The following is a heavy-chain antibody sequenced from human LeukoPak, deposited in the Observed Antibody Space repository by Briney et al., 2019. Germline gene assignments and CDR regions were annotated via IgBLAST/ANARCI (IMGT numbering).Heavy chain of an antibody. CDR1: GGSISSGGYS. CDR3: ARASYYYDSSGYYAPAHFDY. J-gene: IGHJ4*02. V-gene: IGHV4-30-2*01. Sequence: SETLSLTCAVSGGSISSGGYSWSWIRQPPGKGLEWIGYIYHSGSTYYNPSLTSRVTISVDRSKNQFSLKLSSVTAADTAVYYCARASYYYDSSGYYAPAHFDYWGQGTLVTVSS. D-gene: IGHD3-22*01. CDR2: IYHSGST.